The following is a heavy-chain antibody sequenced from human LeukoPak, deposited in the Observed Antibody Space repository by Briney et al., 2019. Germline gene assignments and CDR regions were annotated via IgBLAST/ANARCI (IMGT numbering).Heavy chain of an antibody. V-gene: IGHV3-11*04. CDR3: AREFWYRFEI. Sequence: GGSLRLSCAASGFIFSDYYMSWIRQAPGKGLEFVAYISSDGTANYYADSVKGRFTISGDSAQNSVHLEITNLRAEDTAVYYCAREFWYRFEIWGQGTVVTVSS. CDR2: ISSDGTAN. D-gene: IGHD6-13*01. CDR1: GFIFSDYY. J-gene: IGHJ4*02.